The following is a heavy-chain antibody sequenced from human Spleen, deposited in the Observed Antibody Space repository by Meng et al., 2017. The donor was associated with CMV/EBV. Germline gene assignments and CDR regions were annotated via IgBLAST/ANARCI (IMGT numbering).Heavy chain of an antibody. Sequence: SLKISSAASGFTFDDHTMHWVRQRPGQGLEWVSGISSKSYYRGYADSVKGRFTISRDNARNSLYLQMNSLRIEETALYYCARDVYIGTRGKIDSWGPGTLVTVSS. D-gene: IGHD5/OR15-5a*01. J-gene: IGHJ4*02. V-gene: IGHV3-9*01. CDR3: ARDVYIGTRGKIDS. CDR1: GFTFDDHT. CDR2: ISSKSYYR.